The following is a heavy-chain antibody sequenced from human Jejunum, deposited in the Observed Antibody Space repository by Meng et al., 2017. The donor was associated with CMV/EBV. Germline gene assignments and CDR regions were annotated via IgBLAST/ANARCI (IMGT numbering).Heavy chain of an antibody. D-gene: IGHD3-3*01. CDR3: VREEGVVASRGNRFDP. Sequence: YWMHWARQALGQGPVWVSRINHDGSHTWYADSVKGRFTISTDNTKNTLYLQMNSLRVEDTAVYYCVREEGVVASRGNRFDPWGPGTLVTVSS. CDR1: YW. J-gene: IGHJ5*02. CDR2: INHDGSHT. V-gene: IGHV3-74*01.